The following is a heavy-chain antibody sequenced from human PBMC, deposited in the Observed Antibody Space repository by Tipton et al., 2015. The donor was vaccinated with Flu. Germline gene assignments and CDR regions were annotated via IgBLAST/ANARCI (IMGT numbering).Heavy chain of an antibody. CDR2: INHSGST. V-gene: IGHV4-34*01. Sequence: LRLSCAVYGGSFSGYYWSWIRQPPGKGLEWIGEINHSGSTNYNPSLKSRVTISVDTSKNQFSLKLSSVTAADTAVYYCARENYYDSSGDSGAFDIWGQGTMVTVSS. CDR1: GGSFSGYY. D-gene: IGHD3-22*01. CDR3: ARENYYDSSGDSGAFDI. J-gene: IGHJ3*02.